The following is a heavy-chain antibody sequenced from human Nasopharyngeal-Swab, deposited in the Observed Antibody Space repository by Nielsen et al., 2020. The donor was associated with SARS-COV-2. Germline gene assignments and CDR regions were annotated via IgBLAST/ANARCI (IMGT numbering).Heavy chain of an antibody. V-gene: IGHV5-51*01. CDR2: IYPGDSDT. CDR1: GYSFTSYW. J-gene: IGHJ4*02. CDR3: ARDSEYSSSLGY. Sequence: KVSCKGSGYSFTSYWIGWVRQMPGKGLEWMGIIYPGDSDTRYSPSFQGQVTISADKSISTAYLQWRSLTASDSAMYFCARDSEYSSSLGYWGQGTLVTVSS. D-gene: IGHD6-13*01.